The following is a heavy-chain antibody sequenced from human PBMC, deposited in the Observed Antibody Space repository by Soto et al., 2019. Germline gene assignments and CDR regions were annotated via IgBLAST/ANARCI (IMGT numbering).Heavy chain of an antibody. CDR1: GGSFSSFA. CDR2: IIPIYGTV. V-gene: IGHV1-69*01. J-gene: IGHJ5*02. Sequence: QVQLVQSGAEVKKPGSSVKVSCKASGGSFSSFAISWVRQATGQGLEWMGGIIPIYGTVNYAQKFRGRVTITAAESTRTAYMELSRFRSYDTAVYYCARGEWDVFSEGRDNWFDPWGQGTLVTVYS. CDR3: ARGEWDVFSEGRDNWFDP. D-gene: IGHD1-26*01.